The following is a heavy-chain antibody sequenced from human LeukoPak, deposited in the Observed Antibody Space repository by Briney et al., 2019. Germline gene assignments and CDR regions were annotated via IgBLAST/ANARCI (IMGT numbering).Heavy chain of an antibody. V-gene: IGHV3-11*01. CDR3: AKPRLDSSGYYYYFDY. J-gene: IGHJ4*02. CDR1: GFTFSDYY. D-gene: IGHD3-22*01. CDR2: ISSSISSV. Sequence: GGSLRLSCAASGFTFSDYYMNWIRQAPGKGLEWVSYISSSISSVYYADSVKGRFTISRDNSKNTLYLQMNSLRAEDTAVYYCAKPRLDSSGYYYYFDYWGQGTLVTVSS.